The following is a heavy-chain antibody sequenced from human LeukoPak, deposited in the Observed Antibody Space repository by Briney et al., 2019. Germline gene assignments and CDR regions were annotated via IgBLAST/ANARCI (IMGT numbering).Heavy chain of an antibody. V-gene: IGHV4-4*07. J-gene: IGHJ4*02. CDR1: GDSISSYY. CDR3: ARTRGYSYGYLPTTGFDY. D-gene: IGHD5-18*01. Sequence: PSETLSLTCTVSGDSISSYYWSWIRTPAGKGREWIGRIYTSGSTNYNPSLKSRVTISVDTSKNQFSLKLSSVTAADTAVYYCARTRGYSYGYLPTTGFDYWGQGTLVTVSS. CDR2: IYTSGST.